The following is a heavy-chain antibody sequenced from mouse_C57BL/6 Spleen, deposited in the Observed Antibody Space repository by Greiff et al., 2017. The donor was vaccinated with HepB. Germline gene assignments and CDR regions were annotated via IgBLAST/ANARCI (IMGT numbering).Heavy chain of an antibody. V-gene: IGHV1-82*01. Sequence: QVQLQQSGPELVKPGASVKISCKASGYAFSSSWMNWVKQRPGKGLEWIGRIYPGDGDTNYNGKFKGKATLTADKSSSTAYMQLSSLTSEDSAVYFCAREGDYGVYYFDYWGQGTTLTVSS. CDR2: IYPGDGDT. J-gene: IGHJ2*01. D-gene: IGHD1-2*01. CDR1: GYAFSSSW. CDR3: AREGDYGVYYFDY.